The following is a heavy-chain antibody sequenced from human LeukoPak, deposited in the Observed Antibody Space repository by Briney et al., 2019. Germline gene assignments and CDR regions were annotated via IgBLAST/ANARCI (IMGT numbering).Heavy chain of an antibody. CDR2: ISAYNGNT. Sequence: ASVKVSCKASGYTFTSYGISWVRQAPGQGLEWMGWISAYNGNTNYAQKLQGRVTMTTDTSTSTAYMELRSLRSDDTAVYYCARDGKDIVVVPAAVTENWFDPWGQGTLVTVSS. D-gene: IGHD2-2*01. V-gene: IGHV1-18*01. CDR3: ARDGKDIVVVPAAVTENWFDP. CDR1: GYTFTSYG. J-gene: IGHJ5*02.